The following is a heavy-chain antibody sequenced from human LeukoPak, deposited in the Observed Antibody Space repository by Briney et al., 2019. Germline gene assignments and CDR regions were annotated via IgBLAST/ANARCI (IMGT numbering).Heavy chain of an antibody. J-gene: IGHJ4*02. CDR3: VRIIYFDY. Sequence: GGSLRLSCAASGFIFSKYAMSWVRQAPGKGLEWVSSNSGSGGSTYYADSVKGRFTISRDNSKNTLHLQMNSLRDEDTAVYYCVRIIYFDYWGQGTLVTVSS. D-gene: IGHD1-14*01. CDR2: NSGSGGST. V-gene: IGHV3-23*01. CDR1: GFIFSKYA.